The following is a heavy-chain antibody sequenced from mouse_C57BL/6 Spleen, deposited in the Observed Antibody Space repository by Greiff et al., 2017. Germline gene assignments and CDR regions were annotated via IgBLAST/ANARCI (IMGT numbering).Heavy chain of an antibody. CDR3: ARCGSFPAYAMDY. CDR2: IYPGSGST. V-gene: IGHV1-55*01. Sequence: VQLQQPGAELVKPGASVKMSCKASGYTFTSYWITWVKQRPGQGLEWIGDIYPGSGSTNYNEKFKSKATLTVDTSSSTAYMQLSSLTSEDSAVYYCARCGSFPAYAMDYWGQGTSVTVSS. J-gene: IGHJ4*01. CDR1: GYTFTSYW.